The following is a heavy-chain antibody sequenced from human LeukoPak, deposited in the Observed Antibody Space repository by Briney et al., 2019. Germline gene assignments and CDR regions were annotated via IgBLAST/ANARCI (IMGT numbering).Heavy chain of an antibody. D-gene: IGHD3-10*01. CDR2: INHSGST. CDR3: ARAHYGSGSYQSQDFDY. V-gene: IGHV4-34*01. Sequence: SETLSLTCAVYGGSFSGYYWSWIRQPPGKGLEWIGEINHSGSTNYNPSLKSRVTISVDTSKNQFSLKLSSVTAADTAAYYCARAHYGSGSYQSQDFDYWGQGTLVTVSS. J-gene: IGHJ4*02. CDR1: GGSFSGYY.